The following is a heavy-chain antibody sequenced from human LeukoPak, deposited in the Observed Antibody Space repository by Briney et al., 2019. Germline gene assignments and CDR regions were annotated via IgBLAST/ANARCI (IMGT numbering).Heavy chain of an antibody. V-gene: IGHV4-34*01. J-gene: IGHJ4*02. CDR3: ARAQGNSGLGR. Sequence: PAETLALNCAVYGGSFSGYYWSWIRRPPGKGLEWIGEINHSGSTNYNPSLKSRVTISVDTSKNQFSLKLSSVTAADTAVYYCARAQGNSGLGRWGQGTLVTVSS. CDR2: INHSGST. D-gene: IGHD6-19*01. CDR1: GGSFSGYY.